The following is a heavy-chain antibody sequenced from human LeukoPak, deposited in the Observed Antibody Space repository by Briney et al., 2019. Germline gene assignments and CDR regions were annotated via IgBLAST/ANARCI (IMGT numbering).Heavy chain of an antibody. V-gene: IGHV3-33*01. CDR2: IWYDGFNK. CDR3: ARDLGNWGWNDF. D-gene: IGHD7-27*01. CDR1: GFTFSSYV. J-gene: IGHJ4*02. Sequence: HPGRSLRLSCAASGFTFSSYVMHWVRQAPGKGLEWVAVIWYDGFNKYYADSVKGRFTISRDNSKNTLYLQMNSLRAEDTAVYYCARDLGNWGWNDFWGQGALVSASS.